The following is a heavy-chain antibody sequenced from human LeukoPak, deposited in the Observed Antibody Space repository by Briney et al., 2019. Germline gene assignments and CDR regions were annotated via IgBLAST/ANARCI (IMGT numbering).Heavy chain of an antibody. D-gene: IGHD3-3*01. CDR1: GGSISSGSYS. J-gene: IGHJ6*02. CDR2: IYHTGST. CDR3: ARKGGTIFGINYGMDV. V-gene: IGHV4-30-2*01. Sequence: SETLSLTCGASGGSISSGSYSWSWIRQPPGKGLEWIGYIYHTGSTYSNPSLRSRVTISLDRSKNQFSLNMTSVTAADTAVYYCARKGGTIFGINYGMDVWGQGTTVIVSS.